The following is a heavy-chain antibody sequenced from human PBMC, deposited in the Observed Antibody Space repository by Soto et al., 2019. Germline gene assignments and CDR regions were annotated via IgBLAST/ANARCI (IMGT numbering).Heavy chain of an antibody. D-gene: IGHD1-1*01. Sequence: QVHLVQSGAEVKKPGASVKVSCKASGYTFTSYGITWVRQAPGQGLEWMGWISAHNGNTDYAQKFQGRVIVTRDTSTSTAYMALRSLRSDDTAVYYCARGRYGDYWGQGALVTVSS. V-gene: IGHV1-18*01. CDR1: GYTFTSYG. CDR3: ARGRYGDY. CDR2: ISAHNGNT. J-gene: IGHJ4*02.